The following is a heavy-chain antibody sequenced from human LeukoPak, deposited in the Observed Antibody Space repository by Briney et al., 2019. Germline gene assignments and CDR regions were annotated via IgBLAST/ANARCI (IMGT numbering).Heavy chain of an antibody. CDR3: ARDLAMAGRDLDY. Sequence: PGGSLRLSCAAPGFAFRNYYMDWIRQAPGKGLEWVAYISNSGTIIYYAESVKGRFTISRDNAKNSLYLQMNSLRAEDTALYYCARDLAMAGRDLDYWGQGTLVTVSS. J-gene: IGHJ4*02. CDR1: GFAFRNYY. CDR2: ISNSGTII. V-gene: IGHV3-11*01. D-gene: IGHD6-19*01.